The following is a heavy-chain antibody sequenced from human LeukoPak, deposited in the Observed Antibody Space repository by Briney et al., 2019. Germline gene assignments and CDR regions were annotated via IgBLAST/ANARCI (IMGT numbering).Heavy chain of an antibody. CDR2: VYYSGST. D-gene: IGHD3-10*01. CDR3: ASLVRGGSSYYYMDV. J-gene: IGHJ6*03. CDR1: GDSVSNVSCY. V-gene: IGHV4-39*01. Sequence: SETLSLTCTVSGDSVSNVSCYWAWTRQPPGKGLEWIANVYYSGSTYYNPSLKSRVAISVDTSKNQFSLTLRSVTAADTGVYFCASLVRGGSSYYYMDVWGRGTSVTVSS.